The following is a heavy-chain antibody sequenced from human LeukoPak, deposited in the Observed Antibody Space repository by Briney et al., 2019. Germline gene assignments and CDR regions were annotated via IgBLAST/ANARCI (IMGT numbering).Heavy chain of an antibody. CDR1: GYTFTGYY. J-gene: IGHJ4*02. CDR3: GSGPKVVTPIPFYYSDY. CDR2: INPNSGGT. V-gene: IGHV1-2*02. D-gene: IGHD2-21*02. Sequence: ASVKVSCKASGYTFTGYYIHWVRQAPGQGLEWMGWINPNSGGTNCAQKFQGRVTMTRDTSISTAYMEVSRLRSDDTAVYYCGSGPKVVTPIPFYYSDYWGQGTLVTVSS.